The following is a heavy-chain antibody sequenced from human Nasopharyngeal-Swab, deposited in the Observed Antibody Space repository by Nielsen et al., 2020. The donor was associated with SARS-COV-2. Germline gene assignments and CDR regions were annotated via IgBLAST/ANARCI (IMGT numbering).Heavy chain of an antibody. CDR2: INHSGST. D-gene: IGHD3-10*01. V-gene: IGHV4-34*01. J-gene: IGHJ6*02. CDR3: ARGPVDVLLWFGELFHSHGMDV. Sequence: SETLSLTCAVYGGSFSGYYWSWIRQPPGKGLEWIGEINHSGSTNYNPSLKSRVTISVDTSKSQFSLKLSSVTAADTAVYYCARGPVDVLLWFGELFHSHGMDVWGQGTTVTVSS. CDR1: GGSFSGYY.